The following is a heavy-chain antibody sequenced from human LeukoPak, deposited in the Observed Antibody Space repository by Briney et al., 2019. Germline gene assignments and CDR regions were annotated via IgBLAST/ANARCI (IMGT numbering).Heavy chain of an antibody. Sequence: GESLKISCKGSGYSFTRYWISWVRQMPGKGLEWMGRFDPSDSYTNYSPSFQGHVTISADKSISTAYLQWSSLKASDTAMYYCASLPRSSWYYFDYWGQGTLVTVSS. CDR1: GYSFTRYW. CDR2: FDPSDSYT. D-gene: IGHD6-13*01. V-gene: IGHV5-10-1*01. CDR3: ASLPRSSWYYFDY. J-gene: IGHJ4*02.